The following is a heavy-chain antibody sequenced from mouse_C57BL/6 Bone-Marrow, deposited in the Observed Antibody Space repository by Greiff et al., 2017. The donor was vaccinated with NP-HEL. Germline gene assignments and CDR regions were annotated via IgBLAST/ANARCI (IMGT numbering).Heavy chain of an antibody. CDR2: INYDGSST. CDR3: ARRGGYYGYAMDY. V-gene: IGHV5-16*01. CDR1: GFTFSDYY. D-gene: IGHD1-1*01. Sequence: DVQLVESEGGLVQPGSSMKLSCTASGFTFSDYYMAWVRQVPEKGLEWVANINYDGSSTYYLDSLKSRFIISRDNAKNILYLQMSSLKSEDTATYYCARRGGYYGYAMDYWGQGTSVTVSS. J-gene: IGHJ4*01.